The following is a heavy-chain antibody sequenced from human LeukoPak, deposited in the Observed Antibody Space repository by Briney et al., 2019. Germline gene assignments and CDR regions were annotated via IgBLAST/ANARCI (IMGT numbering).Heavy chain of an antibody. CDR3: ARDDTAMGFDY. V-gene: IGHV4-59*01. Sequence: SETLSLTCTVSGGSISSYYWSWIRQPPGKGLEWTGYIYYSGSTNYNPSLKSRVTISVDTSKNQFSLKLSSVTAADTAVYYCARDDTAMGFDYWGQGTLVTVSS. CDR2: IYYSGST. CDR1: GGSISSYY. D-gene: IGHD5-18*01. J-gene: IGHJ4*02.